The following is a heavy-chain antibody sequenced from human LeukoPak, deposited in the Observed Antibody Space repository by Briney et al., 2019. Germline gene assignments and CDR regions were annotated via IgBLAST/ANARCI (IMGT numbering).Heavy chain of an antibody. V-gene: IGHV1-2*02. J-gene: IGHJ3*02. Sequence: ASVKVSCKASGYTFTGYYMHWVRQAPGQGLEWMGWINPNSGGTNYAQKFQGRVTMTRDTSISTAYMELSRLRSDGTAVYYCARMRYVYSSSWYRDAFDIWGQGTMVTVSS. CDR1: GYTFTGYY. CDR3: ARMRYVYSSSWYRDAFDI. D-gene: IGHD6-13*01. CDR2: INPNSGGT.